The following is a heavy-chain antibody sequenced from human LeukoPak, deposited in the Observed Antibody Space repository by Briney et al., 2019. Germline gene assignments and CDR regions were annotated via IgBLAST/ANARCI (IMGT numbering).Heavy chain of an antibody. CDR2: GDYSGGT. J-gene: IGHJ4*02. D-gene: IGHD6-19*01. CDR1: SDFFSSVTDY. Sequence: SETLSLTCTVSSDFFSSVTDYWAWIRQPPGKGLEWIASGDYSGGTYYNPSLKSRVTISVDTSKNQFSLKLSSVTAADTAVYYCARSPNSSGWAHFDYWGQGTLVTVSS. V-gene: IGHV4-39*07. CDR3: ARSPNSSGWAHFDY.